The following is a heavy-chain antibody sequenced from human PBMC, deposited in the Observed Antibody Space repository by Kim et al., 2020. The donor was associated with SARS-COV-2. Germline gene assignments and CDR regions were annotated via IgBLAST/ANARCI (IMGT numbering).Heavy chain of an antibody. CDR3: AVTVLRWLQLVDSLRFARY. D-gene: IGHD5-12*01. V-gene: IGHV1-46*01. J-gene: IGHJ4*02. CDR2: INPSGGST. CDR1: GYTFTSYY. Sequence: ASVKVSCKASGYTFTSYYMHWVRQAPGQGLEWMGIINPSGGSTSYAQKFQGRVTMTRDTSTSTVYMELSSLRSEDTAVYYCAVTVLRWLQLVDSLRFARYWGQGTLVTVSS.